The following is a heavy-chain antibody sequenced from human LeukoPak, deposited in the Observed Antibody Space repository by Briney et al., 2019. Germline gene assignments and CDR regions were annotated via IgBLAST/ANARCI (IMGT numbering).Heavy chain of an antibody. CDR3: ASGYCSGGSCYSLDY. J-gene: IGHJ4*02. D-gene: IGHD2-15*01. CDR2: INPNSGGT. V-gene: IGHV1-2*02. Sequence: ASVKVSCKASGYTFTGYYMHWVRQAPGQGLEWMGWINPNSGGTNYAQKFQGRVTMTRDTSISTAYMELSRLRSDDTAVYYCASGYCSGGSCYSLDYWGQGTLVTVSS. CDR1: GYTFTGYY.